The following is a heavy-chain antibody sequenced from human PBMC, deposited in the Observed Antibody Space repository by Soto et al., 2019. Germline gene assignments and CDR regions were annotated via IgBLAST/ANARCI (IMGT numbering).Heavy chain of an antibody. CDR1: GGTFSSYA. D-gene: IGHD1-26*01. CDR2: IIPIFGTA. CDR3: ARSPWELQAGMDV. V-gene: IGHV1-69*13. J-gene: IGHJ6*02. Sequence: SVKVSCKASGGTFSSYAISRVRHAPGQGLEWMGGIIPIFGTANYAQKFQGRVTITADESTSTAYMELSSLRSEDTAVYYCARSPWELQAGMDVWGQGTTVTVSS.